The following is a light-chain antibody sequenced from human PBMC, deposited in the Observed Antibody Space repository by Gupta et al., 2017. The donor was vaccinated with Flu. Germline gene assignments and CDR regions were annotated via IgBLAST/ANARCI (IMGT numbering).Light chain of an antibody. Sequence: PDTLSLSPGERAPLSCRASRSVSSAFLAWFQQKPGQAPRLLIYGASTRATGIPDRFSGSGSGTDFTLTISRLEPEDFAVYYCQQYGDSRTFGQGTKVEIK. CDR1: RSVSSAF. CDR3: QQYGDSRT. CDR2: GAS. J-gene: IGKJ1*01. V-gene: IGKV3-20*01.